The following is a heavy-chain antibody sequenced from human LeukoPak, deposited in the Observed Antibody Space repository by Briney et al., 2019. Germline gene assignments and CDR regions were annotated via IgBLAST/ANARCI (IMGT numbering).Heavy chain of an antibody. V-gene: IGHV3-33*01. CDR2: IWYDGSNK. J-gene: IGHJ3*02. D-gene: IGHD3-10*01. CDR3: ARAPYYYDSGDAFDI. Sequence: GGSLRLSCAASGFTFSSYGMHWVRQAPGKGLEWVAVIWYDGSNKYYADSVKGRFTISRDNSKNTLYLQMNSLRVEDTAVYYCARAPYYYDSGDAFDIRGQGTMVTVSS. CDR1: GFTFSSYG.